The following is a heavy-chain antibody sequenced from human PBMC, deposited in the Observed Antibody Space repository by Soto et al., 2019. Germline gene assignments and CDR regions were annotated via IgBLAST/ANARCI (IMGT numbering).Heavy chain of an antibody. Sequence: QVQLQESGPGLVKPSQTLSLTCTVSGGSISSGGYYWSWIRQHPGKGLEWIGYIYYSGRTYYNPSLNSRVTISVDTSKNQFSLKLSSVTAADTAVYYCARMDTVTTTQGGYYYYGMDVWGQGTTVTVSS. V-gene: IGHV4-31*03. CDR2: IYYSGRT. J-gene: IGHJ6*02. CDR3: ARMDTVTTTQGGYYYYGMDV. D-gene: IGHD4-17*01. CDR1: GGSISSGGYY.